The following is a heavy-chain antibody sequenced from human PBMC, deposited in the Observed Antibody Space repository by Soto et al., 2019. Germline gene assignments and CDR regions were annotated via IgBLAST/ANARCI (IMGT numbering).Heavy chain of an antibody. Sequence: ASVKVSCKXSGCTSADFGISWVRQAPGQGLEWMGWVSGNNGASNPAPKVQGRITMTLDTSTGVSYMALRSLRSDDTAIYYCVRDQKYFRVNGNWFDSWGQGTLVTVSS. CDR1: GCTSADFG. J-gene: IGHJ5*01. V-gene: IGHV1-18*04. CDR2: VSGNNGAS. D-gene: IGHD2-2*01. CDR3: VRDQKYFRVNGNWFDS.